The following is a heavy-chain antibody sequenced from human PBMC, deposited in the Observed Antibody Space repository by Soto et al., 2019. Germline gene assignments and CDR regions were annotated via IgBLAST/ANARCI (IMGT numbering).Heavy chain of an antibody. V-gene: IGHV3-23*01. CDR3: AKLRWFGELFPLPDY. J-gene: IGHJ4*02. CDR1: GFTFSSYA. D-gene: IGHD3-10*01. CDR2: ISGSGGST. Sequence: GGSLRLSCAASGFTFSSYAMSWVRQAPGKGLEWASAISGSGGSTYYADSVKGRFTISRDNSKNTLYLQMNSLRAEDTAVYYWAKLRWFGELFPLPDYWGQGTLVTVSS.